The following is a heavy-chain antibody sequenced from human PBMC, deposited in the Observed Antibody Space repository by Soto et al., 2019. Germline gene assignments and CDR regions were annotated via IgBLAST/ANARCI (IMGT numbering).Heavy chain of an antibody. CDR3: AALDYDILTDYYDYGMDV. Sequence: SVKVSCKASGFTFTTSAVQWVRQARGQRLEWIGWIVVGSGDTNYAQKFQERVIITRDMSTSTAYMELSSLRSEDTAVYYCAALDYDILTDYYDYGMDVWGKGTTVTVSS. V-gene: IGHV1-58*01. D-gene: IGHD3-9*01. CDR1: GFTFTTSA. J-gene: IGHJ6*04. CDR2: IVVGSGDT.